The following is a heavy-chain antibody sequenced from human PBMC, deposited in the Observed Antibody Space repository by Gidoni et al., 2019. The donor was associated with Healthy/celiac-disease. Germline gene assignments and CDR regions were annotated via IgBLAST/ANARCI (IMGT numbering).Heavy chain of an antibody. CDR2: IRSKAYGGTT. Sequence: EVQPVEPGGGLVQPGRSLRLSCTAPGFTLGDYAMSWFRQAPGKGLRCVGFIRSKAYGGTTEYAASVKGRFTISRDDSKSIAYLQMNSLKTEDTAVYYCTRYVLTWAFDIWGQGTMVTVSS. CDR1: GFTLGDYA. CDR3: TRYVLTWAFDI. V-gene: IGHV3-49*03. D-gene: IGHD3-3*02. J-gene: IGHJ3*02.